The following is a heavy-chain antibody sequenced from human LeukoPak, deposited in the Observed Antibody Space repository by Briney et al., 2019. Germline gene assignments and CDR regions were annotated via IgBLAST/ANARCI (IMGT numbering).Heavy chain of an antibody. CDR3: AKDPPIVVVTDAFDY. Sequence: PGGSLRLSCAASGFTVSNNYMSWVRQAPGKGLEWVSVIYSGGNTYYADSVKGRFTISRDNSKNTLYLQMNSLRAEDTAVYYCAKDPPIVVVTDAFDYWGQGTLVTVSS. J-gene: IGHJ4*02. CDR2: IYSGGNT. CDR1: GFTVSNNY. V-gene: IGHV3-53*01. D-gene: IGHD2-21*02.